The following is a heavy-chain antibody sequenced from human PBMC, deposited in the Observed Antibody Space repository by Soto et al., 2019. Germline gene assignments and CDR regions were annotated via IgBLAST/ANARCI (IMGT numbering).Heavy chain of an antibody. Sequence: QMQLQESGPRLVKPSETLSLTCSISGASIRSYYWHWVRQPPGKGLESIGYVYVSDYTGYNSSLKNRVTILVDTSNSQFYLGLNSVTAADTAVYYCARSAGHPGDFCYYNGMDVWGLGTTVTVSS. V-gene: IGHV4-59*01. CDR1: GASIRSYY. CDR2: VYVSDYT. J-gene: IGHJ6*02. CDR3: ARSAGHPGDFCYYNGMDV. D-gene: IGHD3-10*01.